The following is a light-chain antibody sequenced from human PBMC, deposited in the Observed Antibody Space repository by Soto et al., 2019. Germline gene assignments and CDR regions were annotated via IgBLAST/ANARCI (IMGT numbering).Light chain of an antibody. J-gene: IGLJ1*01. V-gene: IGLV2-11*01. CDR3: CSYAGSYTFLYV. CDR2: DVS. Sequence: QSALTQPRSVSGSPGQSVTISCTGTSSDVGGYNYVSWYQQHPGKAPKLMIYDVSKRPSGVPDRFSGSKSGNTASLTISGLQAEDEADYYCCSYAGSYTFLYVLGTGTKVTVL. CDR1: SSDVGGYNY.